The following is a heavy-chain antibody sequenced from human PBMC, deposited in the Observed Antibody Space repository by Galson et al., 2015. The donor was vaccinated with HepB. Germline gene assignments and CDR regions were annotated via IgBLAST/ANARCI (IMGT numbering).Heavy chain of an antibody. CDR1: GFTFSGSG. D-gene: IGHD6-13*01. V-gene: IGHV3-73*01. Sequence: SLRLSCAASGFTFSGSGIHWVRLASGKGLEWVGRIRNRANNYATAYAASVRGRFTVSRDDSKNTAYLQMNSLKTEDTAVYYRTRPGYGSSWFLDYSHGMDIGSQGTTVIVS. CDR2: IRNRANNYAT. CDR3: TRPGYGSSWFLDYSHGMDI. J-gene: IGHJ6*02.